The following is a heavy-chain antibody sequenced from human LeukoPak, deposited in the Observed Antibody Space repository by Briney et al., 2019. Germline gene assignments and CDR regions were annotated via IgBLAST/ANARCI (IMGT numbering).Heavy chain of an antibody. CDR2: ISYDGSNK. V-gene: IGHV3-33*08. CDR1: EFIFSSYG. D-gene: IGHD3-9*01. J-gene: IGHJ5*02. Sequence: PGRSLRLSCVASEFIFSSYGMHWVRQAPGKGLEWVSVISYDGSNKYYADSVKGRFTISRDNSKNTVSLQMNSLRAEDTALYYCARDLDWGAFDAWGQGTLVTVSS. CDR3: ARDLDWGAFDA.